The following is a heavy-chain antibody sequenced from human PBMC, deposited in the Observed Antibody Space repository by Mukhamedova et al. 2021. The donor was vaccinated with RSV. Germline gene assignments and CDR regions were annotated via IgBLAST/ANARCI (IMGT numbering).Heavy chain of an antibody. CDR2: ISVYNGNT. CDR3: TGDTPGTAAAAPFAY. D-gene: IGHD6-13*01. J-gene: IGHJ4*02. V-gene: IGHV1-18*01. Sequence: GWISVYNGNTDYTQKFQGRVTLTTDTSTSTAFMELRSLRLDDTAVYYCTGDTPGTAAAAPFAYWGQGTLVTVPS.